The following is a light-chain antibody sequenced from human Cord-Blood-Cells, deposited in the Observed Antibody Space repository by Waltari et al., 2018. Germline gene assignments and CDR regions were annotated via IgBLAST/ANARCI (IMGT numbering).Light chain of an antibody. CDR2: DVS. CDR3: CSYAGSYTYVV. V-gene: IGLV2-11*01. CDR1: SSDVGGYNY. J-gene: IGLJ2*01. Sequence: QSALTQPRSVSGSPGQSVTISCTGTSSDVGGYNYVSWYQQHPGKAPKLMIYDVSKRPSGVPDRFSGSKSGNTASLTISGLQAEDEADYYCCSYAGSYTYVVFGGGTKRTVL.